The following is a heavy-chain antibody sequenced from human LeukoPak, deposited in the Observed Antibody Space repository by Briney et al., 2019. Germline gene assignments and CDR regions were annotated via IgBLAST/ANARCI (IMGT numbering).Heavy chain of an antibody. CDR2: ISAYNGNT. Sequence: VASVKVSCKASGYTFTSYGISWVRQAPGQGLEWMGWISAYNGNTNYAQKLQGRVTMTTDTSTSTAYMELRSLRSDDTAVYYCARERSYYDSSGYLTYFDYWGQGTLVTVSS. V-gene: IGHV1-18*01. CDR3: ARERSYYDSSGYLTYFDY. J-gene: IGHJ4*02. D-gene: IGHD3-22*01. CDR1: GYTFTSYG.